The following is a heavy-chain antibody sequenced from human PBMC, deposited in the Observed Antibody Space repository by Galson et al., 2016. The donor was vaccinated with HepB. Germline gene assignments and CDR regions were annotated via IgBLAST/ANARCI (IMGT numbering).Heavy chain of an antibody. V-gene: IGHV6-1*01. Sequence: CAISGDSVSSNIAGWYWIRQSPSRGLEWLGRTFYRSNWQNDYAESVKSRITINPDTSKNEFSLHLSSVTPEDTGVYYCARSHLLGRGFGWWGPGTPVTVSS. CDR1: GDSVSSNIAG. J-gene: IGHJ4*02. CDR3: ARSHLLGRGFGW. CDR2: TFYRSNWQN. D-gene: IGHD7-27*01.